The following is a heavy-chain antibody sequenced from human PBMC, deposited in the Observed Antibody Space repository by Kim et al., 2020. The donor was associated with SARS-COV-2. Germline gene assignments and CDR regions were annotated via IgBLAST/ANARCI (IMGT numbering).Heavy chain of an antibody. J-gene: IGHJ4*02. CDR3: TTFGVGATERSD. Sequence: DYAAPVKGRFTISRGDSKNTLYLQMNSLKTEDTAVYYCTTFGVGATERSDWGQGTLVTVSS. D-gene: IGHD1-26*01. V-gene: IGHV3-15*01.